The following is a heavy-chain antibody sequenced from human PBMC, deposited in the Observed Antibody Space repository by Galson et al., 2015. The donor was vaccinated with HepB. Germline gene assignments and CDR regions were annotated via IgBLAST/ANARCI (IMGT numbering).Heavy chain of an antibody. D-gene: IGHD2/OR15-2a*01. J-gene: IGHJ4*02. CDR1: GFTFDDYT. CDR3: AKDVIVRGWEGFDF. CDR2: ISWDGVIL. V-gene: IGHV3-43*01. Sequence: SLRLSCAASGFTFDDYTMHWVRQPPGKGLEWVSLISWDGVILSYADSVKGRFSISRDNNKNSLYLEMDSLTTEDTALYYCAKDVIVRGWEGFDFWGPGTLVTVSS.